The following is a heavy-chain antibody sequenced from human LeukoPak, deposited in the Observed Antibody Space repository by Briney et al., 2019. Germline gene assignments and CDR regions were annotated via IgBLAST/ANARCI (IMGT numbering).Heavy chain of an antibody. CDR2: IYYSGST. CDR3: ARVPIPPHCSSTSCYSIDY. D-gene: IGHD2-2*01. CDR1: GGSISSGGYY. Sequence: SETLSLTCTVSGGSISSGGYYWSWIRQHPGKGLEWIGYIYYSGSTYYNPSLKSRVTISVDTSKNQFSLKPSSVTAADTAVHYCARVPIPPHCSSTSCYSIDYWGQGTLVTVSS. V-gene: IGHV4-31*03. J-gene: IGHJ4*02.